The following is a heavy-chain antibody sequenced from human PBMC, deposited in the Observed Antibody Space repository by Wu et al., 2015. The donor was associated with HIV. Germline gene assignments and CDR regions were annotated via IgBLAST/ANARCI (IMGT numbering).Heavy chain of an antibody. V-gene: IGHV1-69*13. CDR3: ARGFSSTWYDRFDL. CDR1: GYTFTGFS. Sequence: QGQLVQSGAEVKKPGASVRVSCKASGYTFTGFSINWVRQAPGQGLEWTGGIIPLFESATYAPRFQGRATITSDESTSTVYMEVTGLTYEDTAIYYCARGFSSTWYDRFDLWGQGTLVTVSS. CDR2: IIPLFESA. D-gene: IGHD6-13*01. J-gene: IGHJ4*02.